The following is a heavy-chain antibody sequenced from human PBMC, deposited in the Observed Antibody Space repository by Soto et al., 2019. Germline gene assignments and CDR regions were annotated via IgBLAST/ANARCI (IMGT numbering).Heavy chain of an antibody. V-gene: IGHV1-69*02. CDR1: GGTFSSYT. Sequence: SVKVSCKASGGTFSSYTISWVRQAPGQGLEWMGRIIPILGIANYAQKFQGRVTITADKSTSTAYMELSSLRSEDTAVYYCASTTGPWYGAFDIWGQGTMVTVSS. J-gene: IGHJ3*02. CDR3: ASTTGPWYGAFDI. CDR2: IIPILGIA. D-gene: IGHD6-13*01.